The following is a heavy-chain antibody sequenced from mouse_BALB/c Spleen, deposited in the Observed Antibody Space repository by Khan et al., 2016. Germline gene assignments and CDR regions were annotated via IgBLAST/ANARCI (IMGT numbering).Heavy chain of an antibody. CDR3: ARSPYDYYVAFAY. CDR2: IDPANSNT. J-gene: IGHJ3*01. CDR1: GLNIKDTY. V-gene: IGHV14-3*02. Sequence: EVQLQESGAELVKPGASVKLSCTASGLNIKDTYMHWVKQRPEQGLEWIGRIDPANSNTKYDPKFKGKATITAETSSNTAYLQLSSQSAEDTAFYYCARSPYDYYVAFAYWCQGTLIPFSA. D-gene: IGHD2-4*01.